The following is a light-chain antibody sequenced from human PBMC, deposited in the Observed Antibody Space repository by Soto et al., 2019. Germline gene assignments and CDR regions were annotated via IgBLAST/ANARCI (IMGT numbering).Light chain of an antibody. CDR3: QQYNSWVT. J-gene: IGKJ4*01. CDR2: GAS. CDR1: ETVATN. V-gene: IGKV3-15*01. Sequence: VMTQSPATLSVSPGERATLSCWASETVATNLAWYQQKPGQAPRLLISGASTRAAGISDRFRGSGSGTEFTLTISSLQSEDFAVYYCQQYNSWVTFGGGTKVDIK.